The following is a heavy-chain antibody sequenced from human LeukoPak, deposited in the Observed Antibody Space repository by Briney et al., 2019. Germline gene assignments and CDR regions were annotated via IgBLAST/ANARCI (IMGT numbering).Heavy chain of an antibody. V-gene: IGHV3-33*01. CDR2: TKFDGSIK. CDR3: ARWGGTRQYYFDY. Sequence: GGSLRLSCAVSGFIFSDYGFHWVRQAPGKGLEWVAVTKFDGSIKQYADSVKGRFTISRDDSKNTLYLQMNFLKSEDTAVYYCARWGGTRQYYFDYWGQGTLVTVSS. J-gene: IGHJ4*02. D-gene: IGHD1-1*01. CDR1: GFIFSDYG.